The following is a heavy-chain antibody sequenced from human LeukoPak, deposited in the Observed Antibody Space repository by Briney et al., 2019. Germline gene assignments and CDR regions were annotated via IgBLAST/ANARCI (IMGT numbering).Heavy chain of an antibody. CDR2: IWYDGSNK. CDR3: ARDRDYSSSWLDY. CDR1: GFTFSSYG. V-gene: IGHV3-33*01. Sequence: PGRSLRLSCAASGFTFSSYGMHWVRQAPGKGLEWVAAIWYDGSNKYYADSVKGRFTISRDNSKNTLYLQMNSLRAEDTAVYYCARDRDYSSSWLDYWGQGTLVTVSS. J-gene: IGHJ4*02. D-gene: IGHD6-13*01.